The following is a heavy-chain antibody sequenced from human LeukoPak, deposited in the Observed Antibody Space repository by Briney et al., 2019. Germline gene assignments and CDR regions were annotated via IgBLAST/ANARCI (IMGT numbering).Heavy chain of an antibody. Sequence: SETLSLTCTVSGGSISNNNYYWTWLRQPPGEGLGWIGTIYDSGNTYYNPSLRGRVTISLDTPKSQFSLHLSSVTAADTAVYYCAKRSTKNSGFDFWGQGTLVTVSS. V-gene: IGHV4-39*01. CDR2: IYDSGNT. CDR1: GGSISNNNYY. J-gene: IGHJ4*02. CDR3: AKRSTKNSGFDF. D-gene: IGHD4-23*01.